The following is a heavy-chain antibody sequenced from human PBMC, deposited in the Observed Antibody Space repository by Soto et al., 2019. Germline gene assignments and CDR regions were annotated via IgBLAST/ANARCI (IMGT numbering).Heavy chain of an antibody. CDR2: VSASGLNT. CDR1: GFTFSTYA. Sequence: GGSLRLSCAASGFTFSTYAMAWVRQAPGKGLEWVSGVSASGLNTDYADSVKGRFYISRDNSKNTVSLHMNSLRAEDTAVYYCARARPSLTTVTAYFDYWGQGTLVTVSS. J-gene: IGHJ4*02. V-gene: IGHV3-23*01. D-gene: IGHD4-17*01. CDR3: ARARPSLTTVTAYFDY.